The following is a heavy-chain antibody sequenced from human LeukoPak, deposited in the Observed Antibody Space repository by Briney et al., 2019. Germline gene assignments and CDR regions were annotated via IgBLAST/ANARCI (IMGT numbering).Heavy chain of an antibody. D-gene: IGHD5/OR15-5a*01. CDR2: ISYDGSNK. V-gene: IGHV3-30*04. J-gene: IGHJ4*02. CDR3: AKDRGSTIITQDFDY. Sequence: PGRSLRLSCAASGSTFSSYAMHWVRQAPGKGLEWVAVISYDGSNKYYADSAKGRLTISRDNSKNTLYLQMNSLRAEDTALYYCAKDRGSTIITQDFDYWGQGTLVTVSS. CDR1: GSTFSSYA.